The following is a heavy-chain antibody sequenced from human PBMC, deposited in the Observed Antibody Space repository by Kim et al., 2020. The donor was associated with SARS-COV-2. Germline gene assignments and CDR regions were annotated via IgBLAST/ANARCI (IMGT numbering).Heavy chain of an antibody. J-gene: IGHJ6*02. Sequence: SETLSLTCAVYGGSFSGYYWSWIRQPPGKGLEWIGEINHSGSTNYNPSLKSRVTISVDTSKNQFSLKLSSVTAADTAVYYCARVYRNSSPMYYYYYYGMDVWGQGTTVTVSS. CDR1: GGSFSGYY. D-gene: IGHD4-4*01. V-gene: IGHV4-34*01. CDR2: INHSGST. CDR3: ARVYRNSSPMYYYYYYGMDV.